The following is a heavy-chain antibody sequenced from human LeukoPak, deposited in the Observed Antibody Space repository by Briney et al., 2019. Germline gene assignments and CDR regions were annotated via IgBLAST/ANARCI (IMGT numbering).Heavy chain of an antibody. J-gene: IGHJ4*02. V-gene: IGHV3-53*01. Sequence: PGGSLRLSCAASGFTVSSNSMTWSRQAPGKGLEWVSIIYSGDNTYYADSVEGRFTISRDNSKNTLYLQMNSLTAEDTAVYYCAGGFRSAWYLDYWGQGTLVTVSS. D-gene: IGHD3-3*01. CDR3: AGGFRSAWYLDY. CDR2: IYSGDNT. CDR1: GFTVSSNS.